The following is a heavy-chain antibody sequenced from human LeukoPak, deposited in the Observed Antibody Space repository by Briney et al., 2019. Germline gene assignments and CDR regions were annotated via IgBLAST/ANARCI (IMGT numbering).Heavy chain of an antibody. V-gene: IGHV1-8*01. D-gene: IGHD2-15*01. CDR1: GYTFTSYD. Sequence: ASVKVSCKASGYTFTSYDINWARQATGQGLEWMGWMNPNSGNTGYAQKFQGRVTMTRNTSISTAYMELSSLRSEDTAVYYCARGDEAYCSGGSCYPSYWGQGTLVTVSS. J-gene: IGHJ4*02. CDR2: MNPNSGNT. CDR3: ARGDEAYCSGGSCYPSY.